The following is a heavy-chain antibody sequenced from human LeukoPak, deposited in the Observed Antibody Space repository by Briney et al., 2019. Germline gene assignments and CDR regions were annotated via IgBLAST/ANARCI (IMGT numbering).Heavy chain of an antibody. CDR2: IYYSGST. CDR1: GDSLCRYH. D-gene: IGHD3-9*01. J-gene: IGHJ6*03. V-gene: IGHV4-59*01. Sequence: PLGTLSLTCTVSGDSLCRYHGSWIPEPPGEGLGWMGYIYYSGSTNYNPSLKSRVSISVDTSKNQFSLKLSSVTAADTAVYYCARVSLAGDFDWLNYYYYYMDVWGKGTTVTVSS. CDR3: ARVSLAGDFDWLNYYYYYMDV.